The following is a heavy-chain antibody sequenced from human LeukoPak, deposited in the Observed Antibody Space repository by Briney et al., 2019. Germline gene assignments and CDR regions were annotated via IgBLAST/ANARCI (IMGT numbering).Heavy chain of an antibody. CDR1: GFTFSNYN. J-gene: IGHJ6*03. D-gene: IGHD5-12*01. V-gene: IGHV3-21*01. CDR2: ITSSSSYV. Sequence: PGGSLRLSCEASGFTFSNYNMNWVRQAPGQRLEWVSSITSSSSYVFYADSVKGRFTISRDNAQNSLYLQMNSLRAEDTAVYYCARDPYSGSYGNNYYYYMDVWGKGTMVTISS. CDR3: ARDPYSGSYGNNYYYYMDV.